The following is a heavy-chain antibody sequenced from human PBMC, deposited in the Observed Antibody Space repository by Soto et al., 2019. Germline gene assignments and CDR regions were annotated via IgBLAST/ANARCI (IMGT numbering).Heavy chain of an antibody. CDR2: MNPNSGNT. CDR1: GYTFTSYD. V-gene: IGHV1-8*01. Sequence: ASVKVSCKASGYTFTSYDINWVRQATGQGLEWMGWMNPNSGNTGYAQKFQGRVTMTRNTSISTAYMELSSLRSEDTAVYYCASSGWTNYYYYYMDVWGKGTTVTVSS. J-gene: IGHJ6*03. D-gene: IGHD6-19*01. CDR3: ASSGWTNYYYYYMDV.